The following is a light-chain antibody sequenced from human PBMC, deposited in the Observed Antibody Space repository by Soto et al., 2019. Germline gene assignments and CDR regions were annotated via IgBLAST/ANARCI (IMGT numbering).Light chain of an antibody. Sequence: DLQITHSPVTVSAPVGKRVTITCRASQSISGWLAWYQQKPGKAPKLLIYDVSSLESGVPSRFSGSGSGTEFTLAISSLQPDDFATYYCQQYNSYQWTFGQGTKVDIK. CDR3: QQYNSYQWT. CDR1: QSISGW. V-gene: IGKV1-5*01. CDR2: DVS. J-gene: IGKJ1*01.